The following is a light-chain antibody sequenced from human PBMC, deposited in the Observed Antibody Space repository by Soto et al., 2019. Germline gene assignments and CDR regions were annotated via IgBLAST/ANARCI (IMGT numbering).Light chain of an antibody. CDR1: QSVSSSF. V-gene: IGKV3-20*01. Sequence: EIVLTQSPGTLSLSPGERATLSCRASQSVSSSFLAWYQQKPGQAPRLLIYGASSRATGIPDRVSGSGSGTEFTLTITRLEPEDFAVYYCQQFGSPCTFGQGTKVEIK. J-gene: IGKJ1*01. CDR3: QQFGSPCT. CDR2: GAS.